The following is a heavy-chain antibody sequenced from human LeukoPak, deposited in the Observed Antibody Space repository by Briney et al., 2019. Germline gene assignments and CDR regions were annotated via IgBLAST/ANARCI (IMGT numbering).Heavy chain of an antibody. CDR3: VPGGSGTYS. J-gene: IGHJ4*02. V-gene: IGHV3-30*02. CDR2: IRYDGSDK. CDR1: GFAFSSYG. Sequence: PGGSLRLSCAASGFAFSSYGMHWVRQAPGKGLEWVAFIRYDGSDKYYADSVKGRITISRDNSKNTVYVQMNSLRAEDTAVYYCVPGGSGTYSWGQGTLVTVSS. D-gene: IGHD3-10*01.